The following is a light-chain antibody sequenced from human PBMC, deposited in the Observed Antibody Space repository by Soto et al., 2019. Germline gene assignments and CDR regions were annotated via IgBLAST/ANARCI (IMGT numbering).Light chain of an antibody. CDR1: QSITSW. Sequence: DIQIPQSPSSLSASVGDRVTITCQASQSITSWLAWYQQKPGRAPKLLIYDVFNLQSGVPSRFSGSGSGTEFTLTISSLQPDDSATYYCQQYHSFSFTFGQGTRLEIK. V-gene: IGKV1-5*01. CDR2: DVF. CDR3: QQYHSFSFT. J-gene: IGKJ5*01.